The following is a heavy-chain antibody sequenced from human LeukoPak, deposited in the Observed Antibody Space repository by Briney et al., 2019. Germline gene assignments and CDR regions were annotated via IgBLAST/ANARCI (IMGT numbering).Heavy chain of an antibody. Sequence: GGSLRPSCAASGFTFSSYSMNWVRQAPGKGLEWVSSISSSSSYIYYADSVKGRFTISRDNAKNSLYLQMNSLRAEDTAVYYCASLATFWSGYSIDYWGQGTLVTVSS. V-gene: IGHV3-21*01. CDR1: GFTFSSYS. D-gene: IGHD3-3*01. J-gene: IGHJ4*02. CDR3: ASLATFWSGYSIDY. CDR2: ISSSSSYI.